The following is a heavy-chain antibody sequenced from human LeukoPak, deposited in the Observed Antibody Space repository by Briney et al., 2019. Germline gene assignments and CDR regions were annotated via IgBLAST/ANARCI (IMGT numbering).Heavy chain of an antibody. CDR2: VWYGGTS. CDR3: ARDIGDCSSGRCYSDYIDY. J-gene: IGHJ4*02. V-gene: IGHV3-33*01. Sequence: GRSLRLSCATSGLTFSDSGFHWVRQAPGKGLEWLAVVWYGGTSYADSVKGRFTISRDNSKNTLYLQMNSLGAEDTAVYYCARDIGDCSSGRCYSDYIDYWGQGTLVTVSS. D-gene: IGHD2-15*01. CDR1: GLTFSDSG.